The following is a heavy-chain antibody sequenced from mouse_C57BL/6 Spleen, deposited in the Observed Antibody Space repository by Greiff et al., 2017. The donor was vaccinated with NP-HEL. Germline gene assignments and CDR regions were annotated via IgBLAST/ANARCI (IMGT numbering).Heavy chain of an antibody. Sequence: VQLQQSGPELVKPGASVKISCKASGYSFTGYYMNWVKQSPEKSLEWIGEINPSTGGTTYNQKFKAKATLTVDKSSSTAYMQLKSLTSEDSAVYYCARYGLLLRYLDYWGQGTTLTVSS. CDR1: GYSFTGYY. J-gene: IGHJ2*01. CDR3: ARYGLLLRYLDY. CDR2: INPSTGGT. D-gene: IGHD1-1*01. V-gene: IGHV1-42*01.